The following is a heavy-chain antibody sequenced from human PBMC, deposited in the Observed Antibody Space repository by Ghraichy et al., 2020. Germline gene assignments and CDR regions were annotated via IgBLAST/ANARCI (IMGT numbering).Heavy chain of an antibody. D-gene: IGHD4-23*01. CDR3: ARLSSDPWIYGGNSGSIGMDV. Sequence: SETLSLTCTVSGGSISSYYWSWIRQPPGKGLEWIGYIYTSGSTNYNPSLKSRVTISVDTSKNQFSLKLSSVTAADTAVYYCARLSSDPWIYGGNSGSIGMDVWGQGTTVTVSS. V-gene: IGHV4-4*09. CDR2: IYTSGST. J-gene: IGHJ6*02. CDR1: GGSISSYY.